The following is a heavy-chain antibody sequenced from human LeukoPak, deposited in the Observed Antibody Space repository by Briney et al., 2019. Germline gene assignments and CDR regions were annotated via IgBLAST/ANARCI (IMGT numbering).Heavy chain of an antibody. Sequence: GGSLRLSCAASGFTFSSYSMNWVRQAPGKGLEWVSSISSSSSYIYYADSVKGRFTISRDNAKNSLYLQMNSLRAEDTAVYYCTSMVRGVMITDWGQGTLVTVSS. D-gene: IGHD3-10*01. CDR3: TSMVRGVMITD. CDR1: GFTFSSYS. CDR2: ISSSSSYI. V-gene: IGHV3-21*01. J-gene: IGHJ4*02.